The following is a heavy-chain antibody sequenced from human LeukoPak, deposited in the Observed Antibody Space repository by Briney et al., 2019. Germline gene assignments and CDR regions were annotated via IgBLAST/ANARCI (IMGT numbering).Heavy chain of an antibody. CDR2: INHSGST. J-gene: IGHJ4*02. D-gene: IGHD5-18*01. Sequence: KPSETLSLTCAVYGGSFSGYYWSWLRHPPGKWRVWSGKINHSGSTNYNPSLKSRVTISVDTSKNQFSLKLRSVTAADTAVYYCERALPRIQLWYGGYFDYWGQGTLVTVSS. CDR1: GGSFSGYY. CDR3: ERALPRIQLWYGGYFDY. V-gene: IGHV4-34*01.